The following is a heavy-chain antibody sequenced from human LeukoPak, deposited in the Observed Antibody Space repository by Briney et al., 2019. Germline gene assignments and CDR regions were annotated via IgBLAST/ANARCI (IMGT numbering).Heavy chain of an antibody. Sequence: GGSLRLSCAASGFTVSSSFMSWVRQAPGRGLEWVSVIYSGGSTYYADSVKGRFTISRDNSENTLYLQMNSLRAEDTAVYYCARDGPCSGGNCYRRSFHYWGQGTLVTVSS. CDR2: IYSGGST. CDR1: GFTVSSSF. D-gene: IGHD2-15*01. V-gene: IGHV3-53*01. CDR3: ARDGPCSGGNCYRRSFHY. J-gene: IGHJ4*02.